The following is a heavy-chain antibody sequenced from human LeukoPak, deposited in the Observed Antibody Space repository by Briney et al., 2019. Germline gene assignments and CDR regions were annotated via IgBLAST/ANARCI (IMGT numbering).Heavy chain of an antibody. V-gene: IGHV1-8*01. CDR1: GYTFTSYD. J-gene: IGHJ6*03. CDR3: AKGLPCSGGSCPNYYYYYMDV. CDR2: MNPNSGNT. Sequence: VASVKVSCKASGYTFTSYDINWVRQATGQGLEWMGWMNPNSGNTGYAQKFQGRVTMTRNTSISTAYMELSSLRAEDTAVYYCAKGLPCSGGSCPNYYYYYMDVWGKGTTVTVSS. D-gene: IGHD2-15*01.